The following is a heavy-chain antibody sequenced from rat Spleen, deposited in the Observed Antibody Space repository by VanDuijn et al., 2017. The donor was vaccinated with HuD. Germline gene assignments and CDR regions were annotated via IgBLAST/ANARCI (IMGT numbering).Heavy chain of an antibody. D-gene: IGHD1-11*01. V-gene: IGHV2-1*01. Sequence: QVQLRESGPGLVQSSQTLSLTCIVSGFSLISHSVHWVRQPPGKGLEWVGGIWGDGSTDYNSALKSRLTISRDTSKSQIFLKMNSLQTDDTATYFCTRSYGGYTSNWFPYWGQGTLVTVSS. CDR2: IWGDGST. CDR1: GFSLISHS. J-gene: IGHJ3*01. CDR3: TRSYGGYTSNWFPY.